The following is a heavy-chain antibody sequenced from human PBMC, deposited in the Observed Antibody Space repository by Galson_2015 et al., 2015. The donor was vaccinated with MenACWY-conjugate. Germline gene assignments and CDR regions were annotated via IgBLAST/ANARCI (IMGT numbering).Heavy chain of an antibody. CDR2: IRGTSTI. CDR1: GFTFSSYT. D-gene: IGHD2-8*01. CDR3: ARDSYCTQTKCLGPNYDY. J-gene: IGHJ4*02. V-gene: IGHV3-48*04. Sequence: SLRLSCATSGFTFSSYTMGWVRQAPGKGLEWIAYIRGTSTIDYADSVKGRFTISRDNGKNSLFLQMSSLRTDDTAVYFCARDSYCTQTKCLGPNYDYWGQGTLVTVSS.